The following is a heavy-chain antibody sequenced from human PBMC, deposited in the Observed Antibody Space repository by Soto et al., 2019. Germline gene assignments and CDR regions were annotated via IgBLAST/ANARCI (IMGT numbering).Heavy chain of an antibody. J-gene: IGHJ4*02. Sequence: SETLSLTCTVSGGSFSIGDHYWSWIRHRPGKGLEWIGYIYYSGNTYYNPSLKSRIIMSVDTSKSQFSLRVSSVTAADTAIYYCAGFSSGEYGCNSGFVYLGQGTLVTVSS. D-gene: IGHD3-10*01. CDR1: GGSFSIGDHY. CDR3: AGFSSGEYGCNSGFVY. V-gene: IGHV4-31*03. CDR2: IYYSGNT.